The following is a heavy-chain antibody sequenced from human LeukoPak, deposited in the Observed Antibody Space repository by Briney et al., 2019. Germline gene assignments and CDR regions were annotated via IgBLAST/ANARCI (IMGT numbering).Heavy chain of an antibody. CDR1: GFTFSSYE. V-gene: IGHV3-48*03. D-gene: IGHD5/OR15-5a*01. Sequence: GGSLRLSCVASGFTFSSYEMNWVRQAPGKGLEWVSFISSSGSSLYYPDSVKGRFTISRDNAKNSLYLQMNSLRAEDSAVYYCAREYSVNDAFDVWGQGTLVTVSS. CDR3: AREYSVNDAFDV. J-gene: IGHJ3*01. CDR2: ISSSGSSL.